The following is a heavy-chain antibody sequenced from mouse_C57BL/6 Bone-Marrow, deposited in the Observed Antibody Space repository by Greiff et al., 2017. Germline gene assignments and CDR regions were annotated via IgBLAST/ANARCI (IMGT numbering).Heavy chain of an antibody. CDR2: IYPGSGNT. J-gene: IGHJ4*01. V-gene: IGHV1-76*01. CDR1: GYTFTDYY. Sequence: VQLQQSGAELVRPGASVKLSCKASGYTFTDYYINWVKQRPGQGLEWIARIYPGSGNTYYNEKFKGKATLTAEKSSSTAYMQLSSLTSEDSAVYFCATYAMDYWGQGTSVTVSS. CDR3: ATYAMDY.